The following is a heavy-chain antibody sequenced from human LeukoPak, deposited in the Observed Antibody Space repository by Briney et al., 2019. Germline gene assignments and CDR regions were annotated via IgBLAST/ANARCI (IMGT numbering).Heavy chain of an antibody. CDR3: AKATRASGSYYADY. CDR2: ISASGGNT. D-gene: IGHD1-26*01. CDR1: GFTFSNYA. V-gene: IGHV3-23*01. Sequence: QAGGSLRLSCAASGFTFSNYAMNWVRQVPGKGLEWVSTISASGGNTYYVDSVKGRFTISRDNSKNMLDLQMDSLRAEDTAVYYCAKATRASGSYYADYWGQGTLVTVSS. J-gene: IGHJ4*02.